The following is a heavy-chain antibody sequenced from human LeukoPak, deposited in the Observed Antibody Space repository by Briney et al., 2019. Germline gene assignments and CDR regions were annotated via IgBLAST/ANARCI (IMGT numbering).Heavy chain of an antibody. D-gene: IGHD1-26*01. CDR1: GGTFSSYA. Sequence: GTSVKVSCKASGGTFSSYAISWVRQAPGQGLEWMGGIIPIFGTANYAQKFQGRVTITTDESTSTAYMELSSLRSEDTAVYYCATLSVRIVGASGYFDYWGQGTLVTVSS. J-gene: IGHJ4*02. CDR2: IIPIFGTA. CDR3: ATLSVRIVGASGYFDY. V-gene: IGHV1-69*05.